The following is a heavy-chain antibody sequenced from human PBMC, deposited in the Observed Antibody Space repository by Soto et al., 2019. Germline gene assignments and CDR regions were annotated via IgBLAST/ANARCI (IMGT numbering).Heavy chain of an antibody. Sequence: GGSLRLSCAASGFTFSSYWMSWVRQAPGRGLEWVANIKQDGSEKYYVDSVKGRFTMSRDNSKNTLYLQVNSLRAEDTAVYYSAKDSGSYEPHAFDIWGQGTMVTVSS. D-gene: IGHD1-26*01. CDR1: GFTFSSYW. J-gene: IGHJ3*02. CDR3: AKDSGSYEPHAFDI. CDR2: IKQDGSEK. V-gene: IGHV3-7*03.